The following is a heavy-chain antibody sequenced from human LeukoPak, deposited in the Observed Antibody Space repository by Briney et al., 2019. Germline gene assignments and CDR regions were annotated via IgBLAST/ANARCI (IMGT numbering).Heavy chain of an antibody. V-gene: IGHV4-34*01. Sequence: SETLSLTCAVPNGSFSCYFWSWLRQPPGKGLECIGDINHSGSSHYNPSLKNRAVMSIDTSKNEFSLRLTSVTAADTAVYYCARDRRYNWDQIYFVYWGHGTLVTVSS. J-gene: IGHJ4*01. CDR3: ARDRRYNWDQIYFVY. CDR1: NGSFSCYF. D-gene: IGHD1-20*01. CDR2: INHSGSS.